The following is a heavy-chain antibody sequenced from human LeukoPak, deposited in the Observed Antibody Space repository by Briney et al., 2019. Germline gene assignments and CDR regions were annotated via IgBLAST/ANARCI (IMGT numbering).Heavy chain of an antibody. Sequence: GGSLRLSCAASGFTFSSYAMSWVRQAPGKGLEWVSSISSSSSYIYYADSVKGRFTISRDNAKNSLYLQMNSLRAEDTAVYYCARLSGYYFDYWGQGTLVTVSS. V-gene: IGHV3-21*01. CDR3: ARLSGYYFDY. J-gene: IGHJ4*02. D-gene: IGHD3-22*01. CDR2: ISSSSSYI. CDR1: GFTFSSYA.